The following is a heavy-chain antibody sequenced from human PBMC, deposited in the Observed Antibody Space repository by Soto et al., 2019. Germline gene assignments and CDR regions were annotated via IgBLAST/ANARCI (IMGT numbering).Heavy chain of an antibody. Sequence: PGGSLRLSCAASGFSISHYWMSWVRQGPGKGLVWVSRIDNDGSSRDYADSVKGRFTISRDNAKNTLYLEMSSLRAEDTAVYYCATGSGWYSPDYWGQGTLVTVS. CDR1: GFSISHYW. D-gene: IGHD6-19*01. V-gene: IGHV3-74*01. J-gene: IGHJ4*02. CDR2: IDNDGSSR. CDR3: ATGSGWYSPDY.